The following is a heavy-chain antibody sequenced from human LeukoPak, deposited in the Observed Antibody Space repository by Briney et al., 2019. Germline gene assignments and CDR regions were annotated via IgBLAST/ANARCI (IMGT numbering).Heavy chain of an antibody. D-gene: IGHD2-2*01. J-gene: IGHJ4*02. CDR3: GGCRRFGSSPGGGYYFDS. CDR1: GGSISSYY. V-gene: IGHV4-59*08. CDR2: IYYSGST. Sequence: SETLSLTCTVSGGSISSYYWSWVRQPPGKGLEWIGYIYYSGSTNYNPSLKSRVTISVDTSKNQFSLKLSSVTAADTAVYYCGGCRRFGSSPGGGYYFDSGGGGPLATAS.